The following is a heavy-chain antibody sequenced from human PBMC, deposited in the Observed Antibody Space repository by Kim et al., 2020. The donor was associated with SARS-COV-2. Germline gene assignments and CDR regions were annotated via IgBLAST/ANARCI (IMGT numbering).Heavy chain of an antibody. CDR2: IIPIFGTA. CDR1: GGTFSSYA. D-gene: IGHD3-9*01. Sequence: SVKVSCKASGGTFSSYAISWVRQAPGQGLEWMGGIIPIFGTANYAQKFQGRVTITADESTSTAYMELSSLRSEDTAVYYCARGTYYDILTGYRPDYYYYGMDVWGQGTTVTVSS. V-gene: IGHV1-69*13. J-gene: IGHJ6*02. CDR3: ARGTYYDILTGYRPDYYYYGMDV.